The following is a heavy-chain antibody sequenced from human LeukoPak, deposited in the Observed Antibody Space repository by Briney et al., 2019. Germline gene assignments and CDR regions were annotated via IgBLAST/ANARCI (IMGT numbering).Heavy chain of an antibody. J-gene: IGHJ4*02. CDR1: GLTFSNYW. CDR3: AVGAGGGY. V-gene: IGHV3-7*01. CDR2: IKQDGSEK. D-gene: IGHD1-26*01. Sequence: PGGSLRLSCAASGLTFSNYWMSWVRQVPGKGLEWVANIKQDGSEKYYVDSVKGRFTISRDNAKNSLYLQMNSLRAEDTAVYYCAVGAGGGYWGQGTLVTVSS.